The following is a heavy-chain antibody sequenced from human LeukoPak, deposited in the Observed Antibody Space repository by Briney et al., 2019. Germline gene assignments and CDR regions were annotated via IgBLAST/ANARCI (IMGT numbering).Heavy chain of an antibody. V-gene: IGHV3-30*14. CDR3: ARGRSGSYYDY. CDR2: TSYDGSNK. Sequence: GGSLTLSCAASGFTFSSYAMHWVRQAPGKGLEWVAFTSYDGSNKYYADSVKGRFTVSRDNSKSTLYLQMNSLRAEDTAVYYCARGRSGSYYDYWGQGTLVTVSS. D-gene: IGHD1-26*01. J-gene: IGHJ4*02. CDR1: GFTFSSYA.